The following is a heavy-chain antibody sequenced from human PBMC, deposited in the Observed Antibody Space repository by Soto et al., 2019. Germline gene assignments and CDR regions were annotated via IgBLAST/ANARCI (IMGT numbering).Heavy chain of an antibody. V-gene: IGHV1-2*06. D-gene: IGHD2-8*01. Sequence: QVQLVQSGAEVKKPGASVKVSCKASGYSFTDYHIHWVRQAPGQGLEWLGRINPKSGGTSTAQKFQGRVTMTPDTAISTASMELTRLTSDDTSIEYCARGDSTDCSNGVCSFFYNHDMDVWGQGTTVTVSS. J-gene: IGHJ6*02. CDR2: INPKSGGT. CDR1: GYSFTDYH. CDR3: ARGDSTDCSNGVCSFFYNHDMDV.